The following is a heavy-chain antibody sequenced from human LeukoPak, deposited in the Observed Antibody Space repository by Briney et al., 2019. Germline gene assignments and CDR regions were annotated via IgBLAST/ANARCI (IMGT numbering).Heavy chain of an antibody. CDR3: ARVLRWLQEADY. V-gene: IGHV3-48*03. CDR2: ISSSGSTI. CDR1: GFTFSSYE. Sequence: QPGGSLRPSCAASGFTFSSYEMNWVRQAPGKGLEWVSYISSSGSTIYYADSVKGRFTISRDNAKNSLYLQMNSLRAEDTAVYYCARVLRWLQEADYWGQGTLVTVSS. J-gene: IGHJ4*02. D-gene: IGHD5-24*01.